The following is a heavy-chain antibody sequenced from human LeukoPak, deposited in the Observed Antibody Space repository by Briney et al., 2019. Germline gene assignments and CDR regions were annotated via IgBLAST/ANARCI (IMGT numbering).Heavy chain of an antibody. V-gene: IGHV3-23*01. Sequence: QPGGSLRLSCAASGFTFSSYGMSWVRQAPGKGLEWVSAISGSGGSTYYADSVKGRFTISRDNAKNSLYLHMNSLRAEDTAVYYCARDPGQMGGSGSYFDLWGRGTLVTVSS. CDR1: GFTFSSYG. J-gene: IGHJ2*01. CDR3: ARDPGQMGGSGSYFDL. D-gene: IGHD3-10*01. CDR2: ISGSGGST.